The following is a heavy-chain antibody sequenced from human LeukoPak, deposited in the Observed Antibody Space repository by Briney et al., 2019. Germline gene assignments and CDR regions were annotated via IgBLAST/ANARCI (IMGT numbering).Heavy chain of an antibody. V-gene: IGHV3-23*01. CDR3: AKDRVGAILYFGY. D-gene: IGHD1-26*01. CDR1: EFTFSSHA. CDR2: ISGSGGVT. J-gene: IGHJ4*02. Sequence: GGSLRLSCAASEFTFSSHAMSWVRQAPGKGLEWVSIISGSGGVTYYADSMKGRFTISRDNSKNTLYLQMNSLRAEDTAVYYCAKDRVGAILYFGYWGLGTLVTVSS.